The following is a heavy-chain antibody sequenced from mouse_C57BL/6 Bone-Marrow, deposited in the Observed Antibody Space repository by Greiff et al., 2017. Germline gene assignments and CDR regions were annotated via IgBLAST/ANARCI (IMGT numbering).Heavy chain of an antibody. CDR2: IDPSDSYT. J-gene: IGHJ2*01. D-gene: IGHD2-1*01. Sequence: QVQLKQPGAELVMPGASVKLSCKASGYTFTSYWMHWVKQRPGQGLEWIGEIDPSDSYTNYNQKFKGKSPLPVDKSSSTAYMQLSSLTSEDSAVYYSARGNYRCDYWGKGTTLTVAS. CDR1: GYTFTSYW. CDR3: ARGNYRCDY. V-gene: IGHV1-69*01.